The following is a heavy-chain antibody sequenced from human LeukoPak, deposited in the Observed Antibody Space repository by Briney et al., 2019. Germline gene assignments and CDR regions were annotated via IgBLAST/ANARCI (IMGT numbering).Heavy chain of an antibody. CDR3: TRGANWAFDY. V-gene: IGHV3-74*01. Sequence: GGSLRLSCTASGFTFNTYPMHWVRQAPGKGLVWVSRVYSDGSDSRHADSVKGRFTISRDNVKNTLYLQMNSLRVEDTAVYYCTRGANWAFDYWGQGTMVTVSS. CDR1: GFTFNTYP. D-gene: IGHD1-1*01. CDR2: VYSDGSDS. J-gene: IGHJ4*02.